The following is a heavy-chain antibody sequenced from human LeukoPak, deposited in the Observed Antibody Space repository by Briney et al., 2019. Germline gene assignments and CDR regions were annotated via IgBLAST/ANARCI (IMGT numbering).Heavy chain of an antibody. J-gene: IGHJ4*02. CDR2: INHSGST. CDR1: GGSFSGYY. D-gene: IGHD3-3*01. Sequence: TSETLSLTCAVYGGSFSGYYWSWIRQPPGKGLEWIGEINHSGSTNYNPSLKSRVTISVDTSKNQFSLKLSSVTAADTAVYYCARLWSGYCIPYYFDYWGQGTLVTVSS. CDR3: ARLWSGYCIPYYFDY. V-gene: IGHV4-34*01.